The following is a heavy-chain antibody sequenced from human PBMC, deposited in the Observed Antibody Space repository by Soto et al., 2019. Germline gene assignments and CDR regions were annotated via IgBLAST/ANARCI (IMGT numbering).Heavy chain of an antibody. J-gene: IGHJ5*01. V-gene: IGHV4-4*02. CDR2: VHISGHS. D-gene: IGHD1-1*01. CDR1: GGSVRAPDW. CDR3: ARVRQGCSANNCYFDP. Sequence: QVHLQESGPGLVAPSGTLSLTCTLSGGSVRAPDWWNWVRQSPDTGLEWIAEVHISGHSNYNPSLKSRVSVSIDSSKNQFYLNLNSVTAADTAIYYSARVRQGCSANNCYFDPWGQGTQVTISS.